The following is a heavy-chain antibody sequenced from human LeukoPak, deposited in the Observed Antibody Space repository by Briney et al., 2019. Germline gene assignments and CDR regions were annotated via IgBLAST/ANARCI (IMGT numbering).Heavy chain of an antibody. CDR3: ARLYSGTRPPDY. J-gene: IGHJ4*03. CDR1: GGSISSTTYY. V-gene: IGHV4-39*01. CDR2: IHDSGRT. D-gene: IGHD3-10*01. Sequence: SETLSLTCTVSGGSISSTTYYWGWIRQPPGKGLEWIGSIHDSGRTYHNPSLRSRVTISVDTSKDQFSLKLNSMTAADTAVYYCARLYSGTRPPDYWGQGTTVTVSS.